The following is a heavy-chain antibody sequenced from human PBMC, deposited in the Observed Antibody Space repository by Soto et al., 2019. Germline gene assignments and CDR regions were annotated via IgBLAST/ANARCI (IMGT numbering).Heavy chain of an antibody. V-gene: IGHV3-23*01. J-gene: IGHJ6*02. D-gene: IGHD3-22*01. CDR1: GFNFSSYA. Sequence: GGSLRLSCAASGFNFSSYAMSWVRQAPGKGLEWVSAISGSGGSTYYADSVKGRFTISRDNSKNTLYLQMNSLRAEDTAVYYCAKSGEYYDSSGHPPDYYYYGMDVWGQGTTVTVSS. CDR2: ISGSGGST. CDR3: AKSGEYYDSSGHPPDYYYYGMDV.